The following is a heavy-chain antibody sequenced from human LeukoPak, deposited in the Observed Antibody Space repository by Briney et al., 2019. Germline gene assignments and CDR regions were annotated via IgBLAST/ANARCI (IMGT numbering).Heavy chain of an antibody. Sequence: ASVNVSRTASGGTFSSYAISWVRQAPGQGLEWMGGIIPIFGTANYAQTFQGRVTITADESTSTAYMELSSLRSEDTAVYYCARALGDYDFWSGYYSYYYYGMDVWGQGTTVTVSS. CDR2: IIPIFGTA. J-gene: IGHJ6*02. D-gene: IGHD3-3*01. CDR3: ARALGDYDFWSGYYSYYYYGMDV. CDR1: GGTFSSYA. V-gene: IGHV1-69*01.